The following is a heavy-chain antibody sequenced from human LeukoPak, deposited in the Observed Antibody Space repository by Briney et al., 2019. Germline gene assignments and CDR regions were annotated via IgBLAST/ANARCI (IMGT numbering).Heavy chain of an antibody. CDR2: ISSDGDAT. CDR3: ARADCSSSSCYTVAY. D-gene: IGHD2-2*02. CDR1: GFTFNSYA. Sequence: GGSLRLSCAASGFTFNSYAMQWVRQAPGEELEYVSGISSDGDATYYANSVKERFIISRDNSRNMLYLQMGSLRAEDMAVYYCARADCSSSSCYTVAYWGQGTLVTVSS. V-gene: IGHV3-64*01. J-gene: IGHJ4*02.